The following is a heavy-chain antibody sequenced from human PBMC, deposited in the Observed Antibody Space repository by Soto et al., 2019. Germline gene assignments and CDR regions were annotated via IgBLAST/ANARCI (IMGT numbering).Heavy chain of an antibody. Sequence: VSGPTLVNPTQTLTLTCTFSGFSLSTSGVGVGWIRQPPGKALERLALIYWNDDKLYSPSLKSRLTITKDTSKNQVVLTMTNMDPVDTATYYCAHRPKSSSWFYYFDYWGQGTLVTVSS. CDR2: IYWNDDK. D-gene: IGHD6-13*01. CDR3: AHRPKSSSWFYYFDY. CDR1: GFSLSTSGVG. J-gene: IGHJ4*02. V-gene: IGHV2-5*01.